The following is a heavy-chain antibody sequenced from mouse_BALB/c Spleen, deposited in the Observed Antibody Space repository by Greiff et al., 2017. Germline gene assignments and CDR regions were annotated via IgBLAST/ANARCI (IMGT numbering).Heavy chain of an antibody. V-gene: IGHV1-63*02. CDR1: GYTFTNYW. J-gene: IGHJ4*01. Sequence: VQLQQSGAELVRPGTSVKISCKASGYTFTNYWLGWVKQRPGHGLEWIGDIYPGGGYTNYNEKFKGKATLTADTSSSTAYMQLSSLTSEDSAVYFCARRGGYYGRGAMDYWGQGTSVTVSS. CDR2: IYPGGGYT. D-gene: IGHD1-1*01. CDR3: ARRGGYYGRGAMDY.